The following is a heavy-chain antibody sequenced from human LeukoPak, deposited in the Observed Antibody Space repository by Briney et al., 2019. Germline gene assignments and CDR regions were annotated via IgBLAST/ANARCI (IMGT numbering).Heavy chain of an antibody. CDR3: ARVLYCTNGVCYNWFDP. CDR1: GYTFTSYG. D-gene: IGHD2-8*01. CDR2: ISAYNGNT. J-gene: IGHJ5*02. Sequence: ASVKVSCKASGYTFTSYGISWVRQAPGQGLERMGWISAYNGNTNYAQKLQGRVTMTTDTSTSTAYMELRSLRSDDTAVYYCARVLYCTNGVCYNWFDPWGQGTLVTVSS. V-gene: IGHV1-18*01.